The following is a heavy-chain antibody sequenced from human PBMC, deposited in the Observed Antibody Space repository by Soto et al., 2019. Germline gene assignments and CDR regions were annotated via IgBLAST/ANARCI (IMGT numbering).Heavy chain of an antibody. J-gene: IGHJ3*02. D-gene: IGHD2-21*01. CDR3: TIGSWSGEVFDI. Sequence: QVQLVQSGAEVKKPGSSVKVSCKDSGGTFSTYSMFWVRQAPGQGLERMGRIIPMLGVRNYAQRFQDRVTIIADKSRATVHMELSSLRSEDTALYYCTIGSWSGEVFDIWGQGTMVTVSS. CDR2: IIPMLGVR. V-gene: IGHV1-69*02. CDR1: GGTFSTYS.